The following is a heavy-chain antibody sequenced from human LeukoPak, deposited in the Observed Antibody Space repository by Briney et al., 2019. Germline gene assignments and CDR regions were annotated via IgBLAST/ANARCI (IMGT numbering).Heavy chain of an antibody. CDR2: IRSKANSYAT. CDR1: GFTFSGSA. V-gene: IGHV3-73*01. CDR3: TRHATNWFDP. Sequence: GGSLRLSCAASGFTFSGSAMHWVRQASGKGLEWVGRIRSKANSYATAYAASVKGTFTISRDDSKNTAHLQMNSLKTEDTAVFYCTRHATNWFDPWGQGTLVTVSS. J-gene: IGHJ5*02.